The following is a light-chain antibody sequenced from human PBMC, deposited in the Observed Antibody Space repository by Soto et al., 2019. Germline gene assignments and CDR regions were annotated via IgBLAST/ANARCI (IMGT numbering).Light chain of an antibody. CDR3: XXXYXTPRT. CDR2: WAS. V-gene: IGKV4-1*01. J-gene: IGKJ1*01. CDR1: QTVLDSSNNXXX. Sequence: DIVMTQSPDSLAVSLGERATINCKSSQTVLDSSNNXXXLTWYQQKPGQPPKLIIYWASTRELGVPDRFSGSGSGTXFTLXISSLXAXXXXXXXXXXXYXTPRTFGHGTKVEIK.